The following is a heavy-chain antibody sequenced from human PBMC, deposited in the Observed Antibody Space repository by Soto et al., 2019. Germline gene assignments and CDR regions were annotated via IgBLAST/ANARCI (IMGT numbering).Heavy chain of an antibody. CDR3: AKDRAAEYGMDV. CDR2: ISYDGSNK. V-gene: IGHV3-30*18. D-gene: IGHD6-13*01. CDR1: GFTFSSYG. Sequence: ESGGGVVQPGRSLRLSCAASGFTFSSYGMHWVRQAPGKGLEWVAVISYDGSNKYYADSVKGRFTISRDNSKNTLYLQMNSLRAEDTAVYYCAKDRAAEYGMDVWGQGTTVTVSS. J-gene: IGHJ6*02.